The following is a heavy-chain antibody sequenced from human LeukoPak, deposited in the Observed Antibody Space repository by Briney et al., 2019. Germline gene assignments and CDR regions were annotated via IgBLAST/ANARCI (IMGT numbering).Heavy chain of an antibody. J-gene: IGHJ4*02. CDR1: GYTFTSYD. CDR2: MNPNSGNT. V-gene: IGHV1-8*03. Sequence: ASVKVSCKASGYTFTSYDINWVRQATGQGLEWMGWMNPNSGNTGYAQKFQGRVTITRNTSISTAYMELSSLRSEDTAVYCCARGAFPKPIDYWGQGTLVTVSS. CDR3: ARGAFPKPIDY.